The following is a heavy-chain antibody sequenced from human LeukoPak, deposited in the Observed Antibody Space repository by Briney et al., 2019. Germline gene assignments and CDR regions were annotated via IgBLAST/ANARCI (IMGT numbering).Heavy chain of an antibody. V-gene: IGHV3-7*01. Sequence: PGGSLRLSCAASGFTFSSYWMNWVRQAPGKGLEWVANIKQDGSEKYYVDSVKGRFTISRDNAKNSLYLQMNSLRAEDTAVYYCARGAEDIVVVVAATHYYYGMDVWGQGTTVTVSS. CDR2: IKQDGSEK. J-gene: IGHJ6*02. D-gene: IGHD2-15*01. CDR3: ARGAEDIVVVVAATHYYYGMDV. CDR1: GFTFSSYW.